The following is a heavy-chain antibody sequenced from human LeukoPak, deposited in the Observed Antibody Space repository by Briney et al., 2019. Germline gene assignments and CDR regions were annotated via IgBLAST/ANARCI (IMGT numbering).Heavy chain of an antibody. CDR2: IYYSGST. J-gene: IGHJ4*02. Sequence: SDTQSLICTVWGGPISSYYWSWIRQPPGKGLEGIGYIYYSGSTNYNPSLKSQVNISVDTSKNQFSLKLSSVTAADTAVYCCARRPTTVTIFDYWGRGTLVTVSS. CDR1: GGPISSYY. V-gene: IGHV4-59*07. D-gene: IGHD4-17*01. CDR3: ARRPTTVTIFDY.